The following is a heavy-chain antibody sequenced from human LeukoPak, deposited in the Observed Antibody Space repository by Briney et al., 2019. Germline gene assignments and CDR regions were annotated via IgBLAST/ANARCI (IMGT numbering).Heavy chain of an antibody. V-gene: IGHV4-39*07. Sequence: PSETLSLTCTVSGGSISSSSCYWGWIRQPPGKGLEWIGSIYYSGSTYYNPSLKSRVTMSVDTSKNQFSLKLSSVTAADTAVYYCARYVRIAAAGTGAFDIWGQGTMVTVSS. CDR1: GGSISSSSCY. D-gene: IGHD6-13*01. J-gene: IGHJ3*02. CDR3: ARYVRIAAAGTGAFDI. CDR2: IYYSGST.